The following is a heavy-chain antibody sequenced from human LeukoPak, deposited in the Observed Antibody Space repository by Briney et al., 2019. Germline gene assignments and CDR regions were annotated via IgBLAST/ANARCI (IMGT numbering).Heavy chain of an antibody. J-gene: IGHJ6*03. CDR1: GFTFSDYY. CDR2: ISSSGSTI. D-gene: IGHD3-3*01. Sequence: GGSLRLSCAASGFTFSDYYMSSIRQAPGKGPEWVSYISSSGSTIYYADSVKGRFTISRDNAKNSLYLQMNSLRAEDTAVYYCARRYFWSGYYTDYYYYYMDVWGKGTTVTVSS. V-gene: IGHV3-11*01. CDR3: ARRYFWSGYYTDYYYYYMDV.